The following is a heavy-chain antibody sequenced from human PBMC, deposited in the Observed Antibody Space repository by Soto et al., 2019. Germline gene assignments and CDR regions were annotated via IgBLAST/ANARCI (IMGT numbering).Heavy chain of an antibody. CDR3: ARGRGITFGGVITTTVTLDY. D-gene: IGHD3-16*01. J-gene: IGHJ4*02. CDR2: INHSGST. Sequence: QVQLQQWGAGLLKPSETLSLTCAVYGGSFSGYYWSWIRQPPGKGLEWMGEINHSGSTNYNPSLKSRVTISVDTSKNQFSLKLSSVTAADTAVYYCARGRGITFGGVITTTVTLDYWGQGTLVTVSS. V-gene: IGHV4-34*01. CDR1: GGSFSGYY.